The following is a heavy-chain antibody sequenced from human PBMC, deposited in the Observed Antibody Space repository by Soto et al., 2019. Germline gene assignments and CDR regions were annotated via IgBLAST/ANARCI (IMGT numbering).Heavy chain of an antibody. Sequence: PGESLKISCKGSGYSFTSYWISWVRQMPGKGLEWMGRIDPSDSYTNYSPSFQGHVTISADKSISTAYLQWSSLKASDTAMYYCARPPGGITGNYYGMDVWGQGTTVTVSS. V-gene: IGHV5-10-1*01. J-gene: IGHJ6*02. CDR2: IDPSDSYT. CDR1: GYSFTSYW. CDR3: ARPPGGITGNYYGMDV. D-gene: IGHD1-20*01.